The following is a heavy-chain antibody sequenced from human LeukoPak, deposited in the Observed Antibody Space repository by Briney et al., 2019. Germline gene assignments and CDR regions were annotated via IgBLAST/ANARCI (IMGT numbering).Heavy chain of an antibody. J-gene: IGHJ4*02. CDR2: INSDGSST. V-gene: IGHV3-74*01. CDR3: ARGRRGYQLDY. D-gene: IGHD3-22*01. Sequence: PPGGSLRLSCAASGFTFSSYWMHWVRQAPGKGLVWVSRINSDGSSTSYADSVNGRFTISRDNAKNTLYLRMNSLRAEDTAVYYCARGRRGYQLDYWGQGTLVTVSS. CDR1: GFTFSSYW.